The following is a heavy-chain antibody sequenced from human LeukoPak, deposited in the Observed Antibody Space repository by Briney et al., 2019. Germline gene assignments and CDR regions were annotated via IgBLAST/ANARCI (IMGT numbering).Heavy chain of an antibody. V-gene: IGHV1-2*02. D-gene: IGHD3-22*01. CDR2: INPNSGAT. CDR3: ARAYYDSSGYSDY. J-gene: IGHJ4*02. CDR1: GYTFTSYY. Sequence: ASVKVSCKASGYTFTSYYMHWVRQAPGQGLEWMGCINPNSGATNYAQKFQGRVTMTRNTSISISYMELSRLRSDDTAVYYCARAYYDSSGYSDYWGQGTLVTVSS.